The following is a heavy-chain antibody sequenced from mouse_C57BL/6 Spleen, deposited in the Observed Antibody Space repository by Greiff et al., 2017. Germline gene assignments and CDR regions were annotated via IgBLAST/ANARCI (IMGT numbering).Heavy chain of an antibody. CDR1: GFTFSSYG. V-gene: IGHV5-6*02. J-gene: IGHJ2*01. D-gene: IGHD1-1*01. CDR3: ARQVVASYYFDY. CDR2: ISSGGSYS. Sequence: DVKLVESGGDLVKPGGSLTLSCAASGFTFSSYGMSWVRQTPDKRLEWVATISSGGSYSSYPDSVKGRFTISRDNTKNTLYLQMSSLKTEDTAMYYCARQVVASYYFDYWGQGTTRTVSS.